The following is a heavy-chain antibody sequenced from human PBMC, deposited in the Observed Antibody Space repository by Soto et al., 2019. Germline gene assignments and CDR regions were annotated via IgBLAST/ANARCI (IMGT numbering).Heavy chain of an antibody. CDR1: GFTFNKYA. D-gene: IGHD6-13*01. V-gene: IGHV3-23*01. CDR3: AKEDAVPSGMAGWVVRLHDH. Sequence: EVQLLESGGGLVQPGGSLRLSCAASGFTFNKYAMSWVRQAPGKGLEWVSAISGSGDSTYYAASVKGRFTISRDNSKSTLYLQVNSLRAEDTAVYYCAKEDAVPSGMAGWVVRLHDHWGQGTMVTVSS. J-gene: IGHJ4*02. CDR2: ISGSGDST.